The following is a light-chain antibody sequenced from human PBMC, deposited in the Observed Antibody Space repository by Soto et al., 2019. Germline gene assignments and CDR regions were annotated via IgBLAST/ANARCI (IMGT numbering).Light chain of an antibody. V-gene: IGKV3-11*01. CDR3: QQYYNWPPWT. CDR2: DAS. J-gene: IGKJ1*01. CDR1: QSVSSY. Sequence: EIVLTQSPATLSLSPGERATLSCRASQSVSSYLAWYQQKPGQAPRLLIYDASNRATGIPARFSGSGSGTDFTLTISSLEPEDFAVYYCQQYYNWPPWTFGLGTKVDNK.